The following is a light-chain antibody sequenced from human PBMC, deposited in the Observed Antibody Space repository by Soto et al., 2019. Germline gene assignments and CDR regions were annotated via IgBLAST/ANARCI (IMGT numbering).Light chain of an antibody. CDR3: QQSYSIPWT. CDR1: QSISSY. Sequence: DIQMTQSPSSLSASVGDRVTITCRASQSISSYLNWYQQKPGKAPKLLIYAASSLASGVPSRFSGSGSGTDFILTISSLRPEDFATYDCQQSYSIPWTFGQGTEVESK. V-gene: IGKV1-39*01. CDR2: AAS. J-gene: IGKJ1*01.